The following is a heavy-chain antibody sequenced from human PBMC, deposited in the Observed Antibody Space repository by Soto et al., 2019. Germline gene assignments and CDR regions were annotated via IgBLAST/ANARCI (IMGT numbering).Heavy chain of an antibody. Sequence: QVQLVESGGGVVQPGRSLRLSCSASGFTFSDFEMYWIRQAPGKGLDWVSFISYDGSNQYYAGSVKGRFTISRDNSKNTLFLPTSSLRPEDPAVYFCARRTGTAPRFDFWGQGTLVTVSS. CDR1: GFTFSDFE. V-gene: IGHV3-30-3*01. CDR2: ISYDGSNQ. J-gene: IGHJ4*02. CDR3: ARRTGTAPRFDF. D-gene: IGHD1-7*01.